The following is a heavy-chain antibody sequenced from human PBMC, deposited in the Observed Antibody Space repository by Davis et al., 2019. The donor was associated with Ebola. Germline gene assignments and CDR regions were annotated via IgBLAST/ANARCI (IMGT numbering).Heavy chain of an antibody. CDR1: GFTFSSYA. V-gene: IGHV3-30-3*01. CDR2: ISYDGSNK. D-gene: IGHD3-3*02. Sequence: GESLKISCAASGFTFSSYAMHWVRQAPGKGLEWVAVISYDGSNKYYADSVKGRFTISRDNSKNTLYLQMNSLRAEDTAVYYCARAETRHFWSGYSTLLDYWGQGTLVTVSS. CDR3: ARAETRHFWSGYSTLLDY. J-gene: IGHJ4*02.